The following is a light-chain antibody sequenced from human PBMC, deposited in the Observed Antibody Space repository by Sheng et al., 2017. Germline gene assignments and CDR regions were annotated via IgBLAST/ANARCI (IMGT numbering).Light chain of an antibody. CDR1: QSVSSS. V-gene: IGKV3-11*01. CDR2: DAS. CDR3: QQRSKWPVT. Sequence: EIVLTQSPATLSLSPGERATLSRRASQSVSSSLAWYQQKPGQAPRLLIYDASNRATGIPARFSGSGSGTDFTLTISSLEPEDFAVYYCQQRSKWPVTFGPGTKVDIK. J-gene: IGKJ3*01.